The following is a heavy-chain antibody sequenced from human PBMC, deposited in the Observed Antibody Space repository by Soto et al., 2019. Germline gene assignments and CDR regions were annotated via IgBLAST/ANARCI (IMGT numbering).Heavy chain of an antibody. D-gene: IGHD3-10*01. V-gene: IGHV1-8*01. J-gene: IGHJ4*02. CDR2: MNPNSGNT. CDR3: ARELSYGSGSSLDFDY. Sequence: RASVKVSCKASGYTFTSYDINWVRQATGQGLEWMGWMNPNSGNTGYAQKFQGRVTMTRNTSISTAYMELSSLRSEDTAVYYCARELSYGSGSSLDFDYWGQGTLVTVSS. CDR1: GYTFTSYD.